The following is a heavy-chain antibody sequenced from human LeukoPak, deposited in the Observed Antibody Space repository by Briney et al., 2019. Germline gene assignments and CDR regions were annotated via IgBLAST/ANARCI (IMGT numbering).Heavy chain of an antibody. D-gene: IGHD6-19*01. CDR1: GGSISSYY. CDR2: IYYSGST. CDR3: ARARGGAVAGSLD. J-gene: IGHJ4*02. V-gene: IGHV4-59*01. Sequence: SETLSLTCTVSGGSISSYYWSWIRQPPGKGLEWIGYIYYSGSTNYNPSLKSRVTISVDTSKNQFSLKLSSVTAADTAVYYCARARGGAVAGSLDWGQGTLVTVSS.